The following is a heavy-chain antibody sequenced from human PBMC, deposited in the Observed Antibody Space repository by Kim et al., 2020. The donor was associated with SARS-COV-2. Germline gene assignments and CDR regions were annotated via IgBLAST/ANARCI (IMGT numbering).Heavy chain of an antibody. V-gene: IGHV3-23*01. CDR3: AKGNYGSGSYYTTYFDY. J-gene: IGHJ4*02. Sequence: VKGRFTISRDNSKNTLYLQMNSRRAEDTAVYYCAKGNYGSGSYYTTYFDYWGQGTLVTVSS. D-gene: IGHD3-10*01.